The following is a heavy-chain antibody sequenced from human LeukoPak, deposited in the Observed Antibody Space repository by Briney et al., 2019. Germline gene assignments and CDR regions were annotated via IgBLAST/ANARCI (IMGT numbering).Heavy chain of an antibody. CDR1: GGSMSNVNNF. D-gene: IGHD4-11*01. CDR3: ATTPLPTVTAYNWFDP. CDR2: IYFSGST. J-gene: IGHJ5*02. Sequence: SETLSLICSVSGGSMSNVNNFWGWIRQPPGKGLEWIGSIYFSGSTYYNPSLKSRVTMSVDTSKNQFSLKLSSVTAADTAVYYCATTPLPTVTAYNWFDPWGQGTLVTVSS. V-gene: IGHV4-39*07.